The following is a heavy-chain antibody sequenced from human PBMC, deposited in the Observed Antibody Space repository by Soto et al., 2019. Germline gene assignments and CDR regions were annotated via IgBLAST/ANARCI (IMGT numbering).Heavy chain of an antibody. Sequence: QVQLVQSGSSVKKPGSSVKVSCKASGGTFSSYAISWVRQAPGQGLEWMGGIIPIFNATPYAQKFQGRVTNTADESTSTAYMELCSLRYEDTAVYYCAREDFDSEIYYGMEVWGQGTTVTVSS. CDR2: IIPIFNAT. J-gene: IGHJ6*02. D-gene: IGHD3-3*01. V-gene: IGHV1-69*01. CDR1: GGTFSSYA. CDR3: AREDFDSEIYYGMEV.